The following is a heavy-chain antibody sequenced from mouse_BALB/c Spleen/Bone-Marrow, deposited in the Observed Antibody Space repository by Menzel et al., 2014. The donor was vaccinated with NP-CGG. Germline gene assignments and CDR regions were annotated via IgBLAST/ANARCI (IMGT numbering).Heavy chain of an antibody. J-gene: IGHJ4*01. D-gene: IGHD2-14*01. CDR3: ARSGKVRNAMDY. CDR2: ISGYYGDA. Sequence: VKLVESGAELVRPGVSVKISCKGSGYTFTDYAIHWVKQSHAKSLEWIGLISGYYGDAIYNQKFKGKATMTVDKSSRTAYMDLARLTSEDSAIYYCARSGKVRNAMDYWGQGTSVTVSS. V-gene: IGHV1-67*01. CDR1: GYTFTDYA.